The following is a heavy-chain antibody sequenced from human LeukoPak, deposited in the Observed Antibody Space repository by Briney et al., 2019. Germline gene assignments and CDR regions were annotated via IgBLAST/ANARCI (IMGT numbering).Heavy chain of an antibody. J-gene: IGHJ3*02. V-gene: IGHV3-30*03. Sequence: GRSLRLSCAASGFTFSSYAIHWVRQAPGKGLEWVAVISSDGRDKHHADSVKGRFTTSRDNSKNTLYLQVNSLRAEDTAVYYCGRIYCGGDCLDAAPLSDAFDIWGQGTMVTVSS. CDR2: ISSDGRDK. CDR3: GRIYCGGDCLDAAPLSDAFDI. D-gene: IGHD2-21*02. CDR1: GFTFSSYA.